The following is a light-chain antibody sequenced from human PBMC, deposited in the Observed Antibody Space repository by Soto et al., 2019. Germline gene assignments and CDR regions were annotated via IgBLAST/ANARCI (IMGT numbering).Light chain of an antibody. V-gene: IGKV3-11*01. J-gene: IGKJ4*01. CDR2: DAS. Sequence: EIVLTQSPATLSLSPGERATLSCRASQNVSSYLAWYQQKPGQAPRLLIYDASNRAAGIPARFSGSGSGTDFTLTISGLEPEDFAVYYCQHRSNWPLTFGGGTKVEIK. CDR1: QNVSSY. CDR3: QHRSNWPLT.